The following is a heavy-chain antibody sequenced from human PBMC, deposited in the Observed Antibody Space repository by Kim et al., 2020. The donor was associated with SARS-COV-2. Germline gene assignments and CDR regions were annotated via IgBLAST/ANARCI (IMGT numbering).Heavy chain of an antibody. V-gene: IGHV4-39*01. J-gene: IGHJ4*02. Sequence: SPSLKWRVTMSEDTSKSQFSLKLGSVAGADTAVYYCARQGVGQLVFFFDYWGQGTLVTVSS. CDR3: ARQGVGQLVFFFDY. D-gene: IGHD6-6*01.